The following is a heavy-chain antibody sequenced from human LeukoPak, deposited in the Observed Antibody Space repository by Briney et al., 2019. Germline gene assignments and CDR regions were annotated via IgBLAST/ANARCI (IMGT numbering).Heavy chain of an antibody. CDR1: RFTFRNTW. CDR3: ATDMLLKFEVLFFDY. J-gene: IGHJ4*02. D-gene: IGHD3-10*01. Sequence: PGGSLRLSCAASRFTFRNTWMSWVRQAPGKGLEWVGRIKSEPDGGTIDYATPVKGRFTISRDDSKNTLYLQMNSLKTEDTAVYYCATDMLLKFEVLFFDYWGQGTLVTVSS. CDR2: IKSEPDGGTI. V-gene: IGHV3-15*01.